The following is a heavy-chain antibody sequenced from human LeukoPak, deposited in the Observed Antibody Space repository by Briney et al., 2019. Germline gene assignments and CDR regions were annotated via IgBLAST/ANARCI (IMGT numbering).Heavy chain of an antibody. J-gene: IGHJ6*02. V-gene: IGHV1-46*01. CDR3: SRVYGSGSPSFRYYYYGMDV. CDR2: INPSGGST. Sequence: ASVKVSCKASGYTFTSYYMHWVRQAPGQGLEWMGIINPSGGSTSYAQKFQGRVTMTRDTSTSTVYMELSSLRSEDTAVYYCSRVYGSGSPSFRYYYYGMDVWGQGTTVTVSS. CDR1: GYTFTSYY. D-gene: IGHD3-10*01.